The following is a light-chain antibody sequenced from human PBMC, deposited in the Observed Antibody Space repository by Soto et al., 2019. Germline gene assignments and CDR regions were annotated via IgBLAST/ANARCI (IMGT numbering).Light chain of an antibody. CDR2: DVS. J-gene: IGKJ1*01. V-gene: IGKV3-20*01. CDR1: QSVSSNY. CDR3: QQYGSSPT. Sequence: EIVLTQSPGTLSLSPGERATLSCRSSQSVSSNYLAWYQQKPDQAPRLVIYDVSGRATGITDRFSGSGSGTDFTLTISGLEPEDFAVYYCQQYGSSPTFGQGTKVEIK.